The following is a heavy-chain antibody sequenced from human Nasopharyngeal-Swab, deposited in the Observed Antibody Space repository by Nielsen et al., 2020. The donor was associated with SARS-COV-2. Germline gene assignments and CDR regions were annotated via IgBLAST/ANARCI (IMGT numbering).Heavy chain of an antibody. CDR1: GGSMSGYY. V-gene: IGHV4-59*01. Sequence: SETLSLTCTVSGGSMSGYYWTWIRQPPGKGLEWIGYIYYTGSTNYNPSLKSRVTISVDTSKNQFSLKLSSVTAADTAVYYCAREGNAFDIWGQGTMVTVSS. CDR3: AREGNAFDI. J-gene: IGHJ3*02. CDR2: IYYTGST.